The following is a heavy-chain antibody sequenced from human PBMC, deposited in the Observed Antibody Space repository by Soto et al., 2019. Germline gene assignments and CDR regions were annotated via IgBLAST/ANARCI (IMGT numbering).Heavy chain of an antibody. CDR2: INPNSGGT. J-gene: IGHJ4*02. CDR3: ARGRSGAAAGAYYFDY. CDR1: GYTFTGYY. Sequence: QVPLVQSGAEVKKPGASVKVSCKASGYTFTGYYMHWVRQAPGQGLEWMGWINPNSGGTNYAQKFQGWVTMTRDTSISTAYMELSRLRSDDTAVYYCARGRSGAAAGAYYFDYWGQGTLVTVSS. D-gene: IGHD6-13*01. V-gene: IGHV1-2*04.